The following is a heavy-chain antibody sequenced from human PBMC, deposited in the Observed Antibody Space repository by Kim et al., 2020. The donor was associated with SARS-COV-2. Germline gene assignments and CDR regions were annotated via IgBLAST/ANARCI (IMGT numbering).Heavy chain of an antibody. V-gene: IGHV3-23*01. CDR1: GFTFSRYA. Sequence: GGSLRLSCAASGFTFSRYALSWVRQAPGKGLEWVSGISGSGIRTYYAGSVKGRFTISRDNSKNTLSMQMNSLRVDDTAVYYCARDLGSDYGDQLGYWGQGTLVTVSS. D-gene: IGHD4-17*01. CDR2: ISGSGIRT. J-gene: IGHJ4*02. CDR3: ARDLGSDYGDQLGY.